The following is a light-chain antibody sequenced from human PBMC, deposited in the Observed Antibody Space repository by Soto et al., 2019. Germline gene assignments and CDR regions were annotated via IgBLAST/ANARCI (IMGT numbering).Light chain of an antibody. V-gene: IGKV3-15*01. CDR2: GAS. CDR1: QRVSSN. Sequence: EIVMTQSPATLSVSPGERATLSCRASQRVSSNLAWYQQKPGQAPRLLFYGASTRATGIPARFRGSGFGTEFTLTISSLQSKDFAFYYCQQYNNWPPWTFGQGTKV. J-gene: IGKJ1*01. CDR3: QQYNNWPPWT.